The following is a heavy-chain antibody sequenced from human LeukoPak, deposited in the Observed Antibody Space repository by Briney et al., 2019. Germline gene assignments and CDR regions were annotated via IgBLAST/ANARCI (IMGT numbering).Heavy chain of an antibody. V-gene: IGHV1-8*01. CDR3: ARQPLERRLRENNWFDP. CDR1: GYTFTSYD. D-gene: IGHD1-1*01. CDR2: MNPNSGNT. J-gene: IGHJ5*02. Sequence: VASVKVSCKASGYTFTSYDINWVRQATGQGLEWMGWMNPNSGNTGYAQKFQGGVTMTRNTSISTAYMELSSLRSEDTAVYYCARQPLERRLRENNWFDPWGQGTLVTVSS.